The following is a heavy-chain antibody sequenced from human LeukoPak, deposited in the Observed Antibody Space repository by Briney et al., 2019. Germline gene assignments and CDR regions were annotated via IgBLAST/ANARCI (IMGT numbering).Heavy chain of an antibody. CDR3: ASQHSSSSITFDP. CDR1: GGSFSGYY. D-gene: IGHD6-6*01. V-gene: IGHV4-34*01. CDR2: INHSGST. Sequence: SETLSLTCAVYGGSFSGYYWSWIRQPPGKGLEWIGEINHSGSTNYNPSLKSRVTISVDTSKNQFSLKLSSVTAADTAVYYCASQHSSSSITFDPWGQGTLVTVSS. J-gene: IGHJ5*02.